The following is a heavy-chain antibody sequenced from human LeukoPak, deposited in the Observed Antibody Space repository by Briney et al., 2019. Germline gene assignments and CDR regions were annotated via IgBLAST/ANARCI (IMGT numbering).Heavy chain of an antibody. Sequence: SETLSLTCVVSGGSLPSTNWWTRVRQPPGKGLEWIGEVHRDRRTNYNPSLKSRLIMSVDLPENHISLKLTSVTAADTAVYYCAGEGGFYRPLDYSGQGTLVTVSS. D-gene: IGHD3-3*01. CDR1: GGSLPSTNW. V-gene: IGHV4-4*02. CDR3: AGEGGFYRPLDY. J-gene: IGHJ4*02. CDR2: VHRDRRT.